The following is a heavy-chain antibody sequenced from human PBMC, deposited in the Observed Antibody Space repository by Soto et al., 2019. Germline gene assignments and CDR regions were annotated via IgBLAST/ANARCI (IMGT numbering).Heavy chain of an antibody. D-gene: IGHD6-13*01. CDR1: GFTFSSHT. J-gene: IGHJ3*02. CDR2: VSSNGGST. V-gene: IGHV3-64*02. Sequence: GGSLRLSCAASGFTFSSHTMHWVRQAPGKGLEYVSTVSSNGGSTYYADSVRGRFTISRDNSKNTLYLQMGSLRAEDMAVYYCARGLCSSWYYAFDIWGQGTMVTVSS. CDR3: ARGLCSSWYYAFDI.